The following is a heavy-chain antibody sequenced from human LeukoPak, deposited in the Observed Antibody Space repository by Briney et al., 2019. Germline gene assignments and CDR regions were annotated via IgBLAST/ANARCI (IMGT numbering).Heavy chain of an antibody. V-gene: IGHV4-34*01. Sequence: SETLSLTCAVYGGSFSGYYWSWIRQPPGKGLEWIGEINHSGSTNYNPSLKSRVTISVDTSKNQFSLKLTSVTAADTAVYYCARHGDYYDSSGPLDYWGQGTLVTVSS. CDR2: INHSGST. CDR1: GGSFSGYY. J-gene: IGHJ4*02. CDR3: ARHGDYYDSSGPLDY. D-gene: IGHD3-22*01.